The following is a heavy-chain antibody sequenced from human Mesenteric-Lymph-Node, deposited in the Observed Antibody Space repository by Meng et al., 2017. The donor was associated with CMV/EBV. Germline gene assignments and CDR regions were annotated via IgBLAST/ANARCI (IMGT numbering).Heavy chain of an antibody. J-gene: IGHJ6*02. CDR1: GVSFSGYS. CDR2: VTDSGGS. Sequence: SETLSLTCGYQGVSFSGYSWTWLRQPPGKGLEWIGEVTDSGGSRYNPSLNGRVTIIADPPKNQFSLTFNSVTAADTAVNYCARGGMVYHYGMDVWGQGTAVTVSS. D-gene: IGHD3-10*01. CDR3: ARGGMVYHYGMDV. V-gene: IGHV4-34*01.